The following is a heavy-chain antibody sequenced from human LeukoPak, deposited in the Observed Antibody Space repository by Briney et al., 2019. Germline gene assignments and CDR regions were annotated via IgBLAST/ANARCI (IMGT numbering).Heavy chain of an antibody. CDR3: ARSGYYDSSGYWYYYYYMDV. CDR2: IYYSGST. CDR1: GGSISSYY. D-gene: IGHD3-22*01. Sequence: SETLSLTCTVSGGSISSYYWSWIRQPPGKGLEWIGYIYYSGSTNYNPSLKSRVTISVDTSKNQFSLKLSSVTAADTAVYYCARSGYYDSSGYWYYYYYMDVWGKGTTVTISS. J-gene: IGHJ6*03. V-gene: IGHV4-59*08.